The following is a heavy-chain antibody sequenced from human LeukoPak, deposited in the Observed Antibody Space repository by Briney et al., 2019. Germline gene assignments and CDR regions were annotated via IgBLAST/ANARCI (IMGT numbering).Heavy chain of an antibody. J-gene: IGHJ3*02. CDR3: AKDIGYCSSASCYARYDWSVLYAFDI. CDR2: ISASGGST. CDR1: GFTFSNYA. Sequence: PGGSLRLSCAASGFTFSNYAMSWVRQAPGKGLEWASAISASGGSTFYADSVKGRFTISRDNSKNTLYLQMNSLRAEDTTVYYCAKDIGYCSSASCYARYDWSVLYAFDIWGQGTMVTVSS. D-gene: IGHD2-2*01. V-gene: IGHV3-23*01.